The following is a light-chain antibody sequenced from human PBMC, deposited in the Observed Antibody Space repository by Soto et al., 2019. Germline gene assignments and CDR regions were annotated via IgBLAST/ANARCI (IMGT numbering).Light chain of an antibody. V-gene: IGLV4-60*02. CDR3: ETWDSNTRV. Sequence: QLVLTQSSSASASLGSSVTLTCTLSSGHSSYIIAWHQQQPGKAPRYLMKLEGSGSYNKGSGVPDRFSGSSSGADSYLTISNLQFEDEADYYCETWDSNTRVFGGGPQLNV. CDR1: SGHSSYI. CDR2: LEGSGSY. J-gene: IGLJ2*01.